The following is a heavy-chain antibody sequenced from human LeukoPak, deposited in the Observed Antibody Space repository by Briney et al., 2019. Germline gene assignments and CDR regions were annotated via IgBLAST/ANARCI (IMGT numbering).Heavy chain of an antibody. D-gene: IGHD4-17*01. CDR2: FDPEDGET. CDR1: GYTLTELS. CDR3: ATDRKEVTKIYAFDI. J-gene: IGHJ3*02. V-gene: IGHV1-24*01. Sequence: ASVKLSFKVSGYTLTELSMHWVRQAPGKGLEWMGVFDPEDGETIYAQKLQGRVTMTEDTSTDTDYMEMSSLRSEDTAVYYCATDRKEVTKIYAFDIWGQGTMVTVSS.